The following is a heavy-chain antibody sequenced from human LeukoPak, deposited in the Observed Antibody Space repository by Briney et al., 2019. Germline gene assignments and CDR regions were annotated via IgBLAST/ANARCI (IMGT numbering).Heavy chain of an antibody. J-gene: IGHJ6*02. V-gene: IGHV4-59*01. Sequence: SETLSLTCTVSGGSISSYYWSWNRQPPGKGLEWIGYIYYSGSTNYNPSLKSRVTISVDTSKNQFSLKLSSVTAADTAVYYCARDYSGCMDVWGQGTTVTVSS. CDR1: GGSISSYY. CDR2: IYYSGST. D-gene: IGHD3-10*01. CDR3: ARDYSGCMDV.